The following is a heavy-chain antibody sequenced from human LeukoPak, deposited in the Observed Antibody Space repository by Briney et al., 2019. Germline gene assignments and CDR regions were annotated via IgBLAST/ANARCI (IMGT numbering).Heavy chain of an antibody. V-gene: IGHV5-10-1*01. CDR2: IDSSDSST. Sequence: GEPLESSGQGPGSRFVGIWITWVRQMPGKGLGWMGMIDSSDSSTNYSPSFRGHVTISADKYITTAYLQWSSLKASDTAMYYCARERELVGPDNWGQGTLVIVSS. J-gene: IGHJ4*02. CDR3: ARERELVGPDN. D-gene: IGHD6-13*01. CDR1: GSRFVGIW.